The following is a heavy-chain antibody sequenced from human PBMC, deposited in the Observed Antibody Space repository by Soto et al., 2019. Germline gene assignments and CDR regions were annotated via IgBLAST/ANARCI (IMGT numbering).Heavy chain of an antibody. CDR2: ISAYNGNT. J-gene: IGHJ6*03. CDR3: ARVNPYINTIFGVVPYYYYMDV. V-gene: IGHV1-18*01. Sequence: GASVKVSCKASGYTFTSYGISWVRQAHEQGLEWMGWISAYNGNTNYAQKLQGRVTMTTDTSTSTAYMELRSLRSDDTAVYYCARVNPYINTIFGVVPYYYYMDVWGKGTTVTVSS. D-gene: IGHD3-3*01. CDR1: GYTFTSYG.